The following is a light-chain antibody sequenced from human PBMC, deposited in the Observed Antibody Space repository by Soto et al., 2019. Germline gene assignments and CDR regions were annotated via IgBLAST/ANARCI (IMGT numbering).Light chain of an antibody. V-gene: IGKV1-39*01. CDR3: QQSYSTPRT. CDR2: AAS. Sequence: DIQMTKSPSSLSASVGDRVTITCRASQSISSYLNWYQQKPGKATKLLIYAASSLQSGVPSRFSGTGSGTDFTITISSLQPEDFETYYCQQSYSTPRTFGQGTKVDI. CDR1: QSISSY. J-gene: IGKJ1*01.